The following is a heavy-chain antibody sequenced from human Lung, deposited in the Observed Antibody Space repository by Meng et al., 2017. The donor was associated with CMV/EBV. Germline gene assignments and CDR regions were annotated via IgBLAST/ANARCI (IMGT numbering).Heavy chain of an antibody. D-gene: IGHD3-16*01. V-gene: IGHV4-34*01. CDR3: AGGDYFDHFYGLAV. CDR1: GGSFSGYD. CDR2: MNHSGST. Sequence: SETLSLTCGVFGGSFSGYDWFWIRQPPGKGLEWIGEMNHSGSTNYNPSLKSRVTISVDASKKQFSLKVSSVTAADTAVDYCAGGDYFDHFYGLAVWGQGTTVTVSS. J-gene: IGHJ6*02.